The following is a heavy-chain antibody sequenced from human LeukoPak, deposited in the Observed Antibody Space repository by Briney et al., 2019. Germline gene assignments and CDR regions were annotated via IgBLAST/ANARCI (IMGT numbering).Heavy chain of an antibody. V-gene: IGHV3-23*01. D-gene: IGHD5-18*01. CDR1: AFTFRSYD. CDR2: VSGSGGST. CDR3: AKGAASRGYTYVAN. Sequence: GGSLRLSCAASAFTFRSYDMIWVRQAPGKGLEWVSTVSGSGGSTYYADSVKGRFTIPRENSNNTLYLQMNSLRAEDTAVYYCAKGAASRGYTYVANWGQGTLVTVSS. J-gene: IGHJ4*02.